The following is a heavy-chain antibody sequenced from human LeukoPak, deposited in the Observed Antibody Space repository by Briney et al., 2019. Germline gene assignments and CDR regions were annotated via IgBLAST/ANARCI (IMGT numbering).Heavy chain of an antibody. J-gene: IGHJ4*02. CDR3: ARETSSSSPPGDY. CDR1: GGTFSSYA. CDR2: IIPILGIA. D-gene: IGHD6-6*01. V-gene: IGHV1-69*04. Sequence: SVKVSCKASGGTFSSYAISWVRQAPGQGLEWMGRIIPILGIANYAQKFQGRVTITADKSTSTAYMELSSLRSEDTAVYYCARETSSSSPPGDYWGQGTLVIVSS.